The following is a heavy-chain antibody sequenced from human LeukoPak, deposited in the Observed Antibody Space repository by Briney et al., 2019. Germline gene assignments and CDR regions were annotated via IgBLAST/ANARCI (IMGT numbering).Heavy chain of an antibody. CDR3: AREGVVPAATDAFDI. CDR1: GYTFTGYY. V-gene: IGHV1-2*02. D-gene: IGHD2-2*01. J-gene: IGHJ3*02. CDR2: INPNSGGT. Sequence: ASVKVSCKASGYTFTGYYMHWVRQAPGQGLVWMGWINPNSGGTNYAQKFQGRVTMTRDTSISTAYMELSRLRSDDTAVYYCAREGVVPAATDAFDIWGQGTMVTVSS.